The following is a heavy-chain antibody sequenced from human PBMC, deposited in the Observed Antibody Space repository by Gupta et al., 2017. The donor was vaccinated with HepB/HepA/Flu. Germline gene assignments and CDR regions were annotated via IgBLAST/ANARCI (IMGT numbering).Heavy chain of an antibody. Sequence: QLQLQESGPGLVKPSETLSLTCTVSGGSISSRSYYWGWIRQPPGKGLEWIGGIYYSGSTYYNPSLKSRVTISVDTSKNQFSLKLSSVTAADTAVYYCARRGYGDNPHYYYYGMDVWGQGTTVTVSS. CDR2: IYYSGST. D-gene: IGHD4-17*01. CDR3: ARRGYGDNPHYYYYGMDV. CDR1: GGSISSRSYY. V-gene: IGHV4-39*01. J-gene: IGHJ6*02.